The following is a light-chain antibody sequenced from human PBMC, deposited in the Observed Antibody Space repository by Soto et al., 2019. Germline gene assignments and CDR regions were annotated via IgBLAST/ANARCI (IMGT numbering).Light chain of an antibody. Sequence: EIVLTQSPGTLSLSPGERATLSCRASQSVSSSYLAWYQQKPGQAPRLLIYGASSRATGIPDRFSGSGSGTDFTLTISTLEPEDFEVFSCKQYGSSPTAFYTFGQGTKLEIK. CDR1: QSVSSSY. CDR2: GAS. V-gene: IGKV3-20*01. CDR3: KQYGSSPTAFYT. J-gene: IGKJ2*01.